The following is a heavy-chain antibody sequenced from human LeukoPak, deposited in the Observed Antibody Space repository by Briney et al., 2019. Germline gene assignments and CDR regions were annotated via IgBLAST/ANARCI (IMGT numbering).Heavy chain of an antibody. CDR3: ARGDTMIVVVSNWFDP. D-gene: IGHD3-22*01. V-gene: IGHV4-34*01. CDR1: GGSFSGYY. J-gene: IGHJ5*02. CDR2: INHSGST. Sequence: SETLSLTCAVYGGSFSGYYWSWIRQPPGKGLEWIGEINHSGSTNHNPSLKSRVTISVDTSKNQFSLKLSSVTAADTAVYYCARGDTMIVVVSNWFDPWGQGTLVTVSS.